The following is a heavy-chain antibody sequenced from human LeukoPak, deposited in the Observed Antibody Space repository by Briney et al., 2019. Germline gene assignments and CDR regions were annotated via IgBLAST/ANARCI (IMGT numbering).Heavy chain of an antibody. V-gene: IGHV3-48*01. CDR1: GFTFRTSG. CDR2: ISSSGTTI. Sequence: GGSLRLSCAASGFTFRTSGMNWVRQAPGKGLEWVSYISSSGTTISYAQSVKGRFTITRDNAQNSLTLHMNTLRAEDTAVYYCARNPYDILTGFYKNPGGFDFWGQGTLVTVSS. J-gene: IGHJ4*02. D-gene: IGHD3-9*01. CDR3: ARNPYDILTGFYKNPGGFDF.